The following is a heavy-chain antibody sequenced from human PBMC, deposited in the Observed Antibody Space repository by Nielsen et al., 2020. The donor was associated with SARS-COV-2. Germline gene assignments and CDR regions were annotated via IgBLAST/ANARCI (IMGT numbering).Heavy chain of an antibody. CDR1: EFTFSSYW. CDR2: ISSDGSGDGI. V-gene: IGHV3-74*03. CDR3: AKWARWRGGFDF. Sequence: GESLKISCAASEFTFSSYWMHWVRQAPGKGLEWVSRISSDGSGDGILYADSVKGRFTVSRDNSKNILHLQMSRLRADDTAVYYCAKWARWRGGFDFWGPGTMVTVSS. D-gene: IGHD3-3*01. J-gene: IGHJ3*01.